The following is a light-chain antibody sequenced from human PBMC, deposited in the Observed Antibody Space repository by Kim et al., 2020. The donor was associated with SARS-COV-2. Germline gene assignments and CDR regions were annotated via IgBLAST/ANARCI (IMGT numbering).Light chain of an antibody. CDR3: QQSYSTPQRT. Sequence: SVGDRGTITCRASQSIASYLNWYQQKPGKAPKLLIYAASRLQSGVPSRFRGSGSGTDFTLTISSLQPEDFATYYCQQSYSTPQRTFDQGTKVDIK. J-gene: IGKJ1*01. V-gene: IGKV1-39*01. CDR1: QSIASY. CDR2: AAS.